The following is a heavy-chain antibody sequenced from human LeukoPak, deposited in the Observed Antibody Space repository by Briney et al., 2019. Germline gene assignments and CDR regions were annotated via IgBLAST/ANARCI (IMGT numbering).Heavy chain of an antibody. CDR2: ISYDGSNK. J-gene: IGHJ4*02. D-gene: IGHD2-2*01. Sequence: GGSLRLSCAASGFTFSSYAMHWVRQAPGKGLEWVAVISYDGSNKYYADSVKGRFTISRDNSKNTLYLQMNSLRAEDTAVYCCARGDPKRDLPAATGALFDYWGQGTLVTVSS. V-gene: IGHV3-30-3*01. CDR1: GFTFSSYA. CDR3: ARGDPKRDLPAATGALFDY.